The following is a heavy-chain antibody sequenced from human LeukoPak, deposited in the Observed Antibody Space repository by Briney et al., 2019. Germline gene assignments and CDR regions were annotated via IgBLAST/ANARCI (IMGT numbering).Heavy chain of an antibody. CDR3: ARHGYYYDSSGIYYFDY. V-gene: IGHV4-61*08. Sequence: PSETLSLTCTVSGGSISSGGYYWSWIHQHPGKGLEWIGYIYYSGSTNYNPSLKSRVTISVDTSKNQFSLKLSSVTAADTAVYYCARHGYYYDSSGIYYFDYWGQGTLVTVSS. CDR2: IYYSGST. D-gene: IGHD3-22*01. CDR1: GGSISSGGYY. J-gene: IGHJ4*02.